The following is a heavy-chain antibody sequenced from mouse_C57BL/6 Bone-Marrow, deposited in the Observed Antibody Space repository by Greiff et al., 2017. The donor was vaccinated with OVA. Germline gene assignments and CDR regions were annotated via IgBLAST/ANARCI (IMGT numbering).Heavy chain of an antibody. J-gene: IGHJ1*03. CDR3: ARYGYGSSDWYFDV. D-gene: IGHD1-1*01. CDR1: GFTFSDYG. CDR2: ISSGSSTI. V-gene: IGHV5-17*01. Sequence: EVHLVESGGGLVKPGGSLKLSCAASGFTFSDYGMHWVRQAPEKGLEWVAYISSGSSTIYYADTVKGRFTISRDNAKNPLYLQMTSLRSEYTAMYYGARYGYGSSDWYFDVWGTGTTVTVSS.